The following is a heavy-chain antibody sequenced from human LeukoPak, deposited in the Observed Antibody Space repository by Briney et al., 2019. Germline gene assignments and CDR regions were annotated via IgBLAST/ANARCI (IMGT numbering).Heavy chain of an antibody. V-gene: IGHV4-39*07. CDR3: ARDHQPAVEVVAATSFDY. CDR1: GGSISSSSSY. D-gene: IGHD2-15*01. J-gene: IGHJ4*02. Sequence: SETLSLTCTVSGGSISSSSSYWGWIRQPPGKGLEWIGSIYYSGSTYYNPSLKSRVSISVDRSKNQFSLKLSSVTAADTAVYYCARDHQPAVEVVAATSFDYWGQGTLVTVSS. CDR2: IYYSGST.